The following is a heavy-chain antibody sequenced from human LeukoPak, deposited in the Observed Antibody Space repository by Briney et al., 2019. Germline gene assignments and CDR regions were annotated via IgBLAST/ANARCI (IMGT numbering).Heavy chain of an antibody. Sequence: PGGSLRLSCAASGFTFSDYYMSWIRQAPGKGLEWVSYISSSGSTIYYADSEKGRFTVSRNNAKNSLYLQMNSLRAEDTAVYYCAREGAHYYDRSGYIDYWGQGTLVTVSS. V-gene: IGHV3-11*01. D-gene: IGHD3-22*01. J-gene: IGHJ4*02. CDR1: GFTFSDYY. CDR2: ISSSGSTI. CDR3: AREGAHYYDRSGYIDY.